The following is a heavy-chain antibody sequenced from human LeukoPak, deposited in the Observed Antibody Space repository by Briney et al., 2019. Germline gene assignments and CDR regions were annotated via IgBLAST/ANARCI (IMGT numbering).Heavy chain of an antibody. CDR3: AREEIDYFDY. CDR2: IYYSGST. D-gene: IGHD3-22*01. Sequence: SQTLSLTCTVSGGSISSGGYYWSWIRQHPGKGLEWIGYIYYSGSTYYNPSLKSRVTISVDTSKNQFSLKLSSVTAADTAVYYCAREEIDYFDYWGLGTLVTVSS. V-gene: IGHV4-31*03. J-gene: IGHJ4*02. CDR1: GGSISSGGYY.